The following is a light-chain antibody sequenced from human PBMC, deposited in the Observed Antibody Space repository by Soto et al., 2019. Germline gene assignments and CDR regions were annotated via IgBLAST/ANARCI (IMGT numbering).Light chain of an antibody. CDR1: QSVSSN. V-gene: IGKV3-15*01. CDR2: HAS. J-gene: IGKJ4*01. Sequence: EVVMTQSPGTLSVSPGERATLSCRARQSVSSNVAWYQQKPGQAPSLLIYHASTRATGIPARFSGSGSGTEFTITISSLQSEDFEVYYCQQRSGWPLTFGGGTKVDIK. CDR3: QQRSGWPLT.